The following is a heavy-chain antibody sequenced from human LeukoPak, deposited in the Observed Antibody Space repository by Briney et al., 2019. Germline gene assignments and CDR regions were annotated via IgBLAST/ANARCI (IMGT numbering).Heavy chain of an antibody. Sequence: GGSLRLSCAASGFTFTIYSMSWVRQAPGKGLEWASSISSGSTYLDYGDSVKGRFTISRDNAKNSLSLQMNSLRAEDAAVYYCARARGGASWSGYFAFDIWGQGTVVTVSS. CDR3: ARARGGASWSGYFAFDI. D-gene: IGHD3-3*01. CDR1: GFTFTIYS. V-gene: IGHV3-21*01. J-gene: IGHJ3*02. CDR2: ISSGSTYL.